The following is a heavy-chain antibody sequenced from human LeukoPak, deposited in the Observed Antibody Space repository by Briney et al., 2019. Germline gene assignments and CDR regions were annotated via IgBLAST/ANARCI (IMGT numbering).Heavy chain of an antibody. CDR3: AGRRVLDASFDY. CDR1: GFTVSNNY. CDR2: IYSGDNT. J-gene: IGHJ4*02. D-gene: IGHD3-16*01. Sequence: GRSQRLSCAASGFTVSNNYMSLVRQAPGKGLEWVSVIYSGDNTYYVESVKGRFTISRDNSKNTLFLQMNRLRAEDTAVYYCAGRRVLDASFDYWGQGTLVTVSS. V-gene: IGHV3-66*02.